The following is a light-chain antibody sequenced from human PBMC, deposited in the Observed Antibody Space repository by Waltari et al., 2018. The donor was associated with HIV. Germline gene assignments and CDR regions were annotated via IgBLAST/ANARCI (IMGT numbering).Light chain of an antibody. V-gene: IGKV1-39*01. CDR1: QSLSNY. CDR2: GAS. CDR3: QQSYTVPPT. J-gene: IGKJ1*01. Sequence: DIQMTQSPSSLSASVGDKVHITCRASQSLSNYLNWYQQKPGRAPNLMSYGASSLQSGVPSRFSGSGSGTDFTLPISSLQPEDCATYFCQQSYTVPPTFVQGTRVEIK.